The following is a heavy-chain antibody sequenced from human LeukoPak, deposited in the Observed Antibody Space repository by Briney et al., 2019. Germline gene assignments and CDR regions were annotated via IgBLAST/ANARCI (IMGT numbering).Heavy chain of an antibody. J-gene: IGHJ3*02. D-gene: IGHD3-22*01. CDR3: AKIGPLRSAYYYDSSGSNDAFDI. CDR2: IRYDGSNK. V-gene: IGHV3-30*02. Sequence: GGSLRLYCAASGFTFSSYGMHWVRQAPGKGLEWVAFIRYDGSNKYYADSVKGRFTISRDNSKNTLYLQMNSLRAEDTAVYYCAKIGPLRSAYYYDSSGSNDAFDIWGQGTMVTVSS. CDR1: GFTFSSYG.